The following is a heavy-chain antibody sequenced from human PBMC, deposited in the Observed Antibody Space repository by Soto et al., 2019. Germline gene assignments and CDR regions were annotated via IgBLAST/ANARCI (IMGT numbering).Heavy chain of an antibody. CDR3: ARVGVNYDFWSGYNYYFDY. D-gene: IGHD3-3*01. CDR2: INPNSGDT. CDR1: GYTFTGYY. J-gene: IGHJ4*02. Sequence: ASVKVSCKASGYTFTGYYMHWVRQAPGQGLEWMGWINPNSGDTNYAQKFQGRVTMTRDTSTSTAYMELSSLRSDDTAVYYCARVGVNYDFWSGYNYYFDYWGQGTLVTVSS. V-gene: IGHV1-2*02.